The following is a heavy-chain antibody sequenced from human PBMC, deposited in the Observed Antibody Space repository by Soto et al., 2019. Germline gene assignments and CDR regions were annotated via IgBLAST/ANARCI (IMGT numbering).Heavy chain of an antibody. Sequence: QVQLQESGPGLVKPSQTLSLTCTVSGGSISSGGYYWSWIRQHPGKGLEWIGYIYYSGSTYYNPSLKSRVTISVDTSKNQFSLKLSSVTAADTAVYYCAREFTGVGAGLDAFDIWGQGTMVTVSS. CDR2: IYYSGST. CDR3: AREFTGVGAGLDAFDI. J-gene: IGHJ3*02. V-gene: IGHV4-31*03. D-gene: IGHD3-10*01. CDR1: GGSISSGGYY.